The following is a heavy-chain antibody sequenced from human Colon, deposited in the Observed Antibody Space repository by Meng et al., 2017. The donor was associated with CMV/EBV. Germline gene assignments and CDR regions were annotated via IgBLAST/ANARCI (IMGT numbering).Heavy chain of an antibody. CDR3: ARGSLSSGWYGADY. Sequence: GSLRLSCTVSGGSISNSYWGWIRQPPGKGLEWIGYIYYSGSTNYNPSLKSRVTISVDTSKNQFSLKLNSVTAADTAVYYCARGSLSSGWYGADYWGQGTLVTVSS. CDR2: IYYSGST. D-gene: IGHD6-19*01. V-gene: IGHV4-59*01. CDR1: GGSISNSY. J-gene: IGHJ4*02.